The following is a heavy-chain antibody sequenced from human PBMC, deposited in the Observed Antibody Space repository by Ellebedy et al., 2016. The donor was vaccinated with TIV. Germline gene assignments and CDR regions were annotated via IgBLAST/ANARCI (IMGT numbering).Heavy chain of an antibody. V-gene: IGHV3-21*01. Sequence: GESLKISCVASGFTFDSYAMHWVRQAPGKGLEWVSSISITSSYIYYADSVRGRFTISRDNAKNSLYLQMNSLRAEDTAVYYCASSLSGTMTRDYWGQGTLVTVSS. CDR1: GFTFDSYA. CDR2: ISITSSYI. CDR3: ASSLSGTMTRDY. J-gene: IGHJ4*02. D-gene: IGHD2-2*01.